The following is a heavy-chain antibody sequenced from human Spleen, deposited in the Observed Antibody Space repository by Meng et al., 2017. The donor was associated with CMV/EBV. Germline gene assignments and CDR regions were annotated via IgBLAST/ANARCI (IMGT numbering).Heavy chain of an antibody. V-gene: IGHV4-34*01. Sequence: GYYWNWIRQPPGKGLEWIGEINHSGITNYNPSLKSRVTISVGTSKNQFSLKLSSVTAADTAVYYCSRRGALGHCDGSTCPWNYWFDSWGQGTLVTVSS. CDR3: SRRGALGHCDGSTCPWNYWFDS. D-gene: IGHD2-21*01. CDR2: INHSGIT. J-gene: IGHJ5*01. CDR1: GYY.